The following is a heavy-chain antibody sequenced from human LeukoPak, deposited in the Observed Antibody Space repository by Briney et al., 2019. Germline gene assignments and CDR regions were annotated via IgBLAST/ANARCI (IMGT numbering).Heavy chain of an antibody. CDR1: GFTFSSYW. CDR3: ARHPGDFTGIVNYYYMDV. J-gene: IGHJ6*03. D-gene: IGHD1-26*01. Sequence: GGSLRLSCAGSGFTFSSYWMHWVRQVPGKGLVWVSRINSDGSDTSYADSVKGRFTISRDNSNNTLFLQMNSLRPEDTAIYYCARHPGDFTGIVNYYYMDVWGKGTTVTASS. V-gene: IGHV3-74*01. CDR2: INSDGSDT.